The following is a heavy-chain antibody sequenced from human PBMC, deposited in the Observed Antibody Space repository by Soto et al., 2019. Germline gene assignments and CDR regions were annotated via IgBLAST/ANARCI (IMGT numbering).Heavy chain of an antibody. D-gene: IGHD3-10*01. CDR2: ISGSTDYL. Sequence: QVQLVESGGDLVKPGGSLRLSCAASGFTFTDYYMSWLRQAPGQGLQWLSYISGSTDYLNYADSVKGRFTISRDNAKNLLYLQMTRLSADDTAVYYCARDLGLSSSNYVDFWGQGTLVTVSS. CDR1: GFTFTDYY. V-gene: IGHV3-11*05. CDR3: ARDLGLSSSNYVDF. J-gene: IGHJ4*02.